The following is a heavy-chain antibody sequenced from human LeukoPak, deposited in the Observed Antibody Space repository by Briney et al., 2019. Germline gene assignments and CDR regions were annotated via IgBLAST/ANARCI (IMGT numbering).Heavy chain of an antibody. CDR3: ARGVTGGWYGDFQH. V-gene: IGHV4-59*01. Sequence: TSETLSLTCTVSGGSINTYFWSWIRQPPGKGLEWIGYIYYSGSTNYNPSLKSRVTISVDTSKNQFSLKLSSVTAADTAMYYCARGVTGGWYGDFQHWGQGTLVTVSS. D-gene: IGHD6-19*01. CDR2: IYYSGST. CDR1: GGSINTYF. J-gene: IGHJ1*01.